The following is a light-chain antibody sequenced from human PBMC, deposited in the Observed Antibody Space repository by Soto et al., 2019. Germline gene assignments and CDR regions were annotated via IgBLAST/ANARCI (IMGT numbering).Light chain of an antibody. V-gene: IGKV1-5*03. CDR3: QQYNSYAIT. Sequence: DIHMTQSPSSLSASVGDRVTITCRASQNINSWLAWYQQKPGKAPKLLIYEASSLEKGVPARFGGSGSGTEFTLTISSLQPDDFATYYCQQYNSYAITFGQGTRLEIK. CDR2: EAS. J-gene: IGKJ5*01. CDR1: QNINSW.